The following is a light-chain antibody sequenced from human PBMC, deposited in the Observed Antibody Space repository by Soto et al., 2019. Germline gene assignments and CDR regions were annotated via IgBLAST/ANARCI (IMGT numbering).Light chain of an antibody. Sequence: DIQMTQSPSSLSASVGDRVTMTCRASQDISNYLGWYQQKPGKVPKLLIYAASTLQSGVPSRFSGSGSGTDFTLTISSLQPEDVATYYCQKYNSAPWTFGQGTKVEIK. CDR3: QKYNSAPWT. CDR1: QDISNY. V-gene: IGKV1-27*01. CDR2: AAS. J-gene: IGKJ1*01.